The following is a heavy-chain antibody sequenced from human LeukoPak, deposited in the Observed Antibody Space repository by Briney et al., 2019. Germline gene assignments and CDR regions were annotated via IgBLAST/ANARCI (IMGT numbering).Heavy chain of an antibody. D-gene: IGHD3-22*01. CDR1: GGSISSYY. CDR2: IYTSGST. CDR3: ARDLTRITMIVVDDAFDI. V-gene: IGHV4-4*07. J-gene: IGHJ3*02. Sequence: SETLSLTCTVSGGSISSYYWSWIRQPAGKGLEWIGRIYTSGSTNYNPSLKSRVNMSVDTSKNQFSLKLSSVTGADTAVYYCARDLTRITMIVVDDAFDIWGQGTMVTVSS.